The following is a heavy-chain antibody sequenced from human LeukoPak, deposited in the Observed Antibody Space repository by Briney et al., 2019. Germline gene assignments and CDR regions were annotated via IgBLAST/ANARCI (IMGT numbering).Heavy chain of an antibody. D-gene: IGHD4-17*01. CDR2: ISGSGGST. Sequence: GGSLRLFRAASGFPLCRYVMSWVGPAPGEGLEWVSAISGSGGSTYYAASVKGRFTISRDNSKNTLYLQMNSLRAEDTAVYYCGTLGMTTVTPRDYWGQGTLVTVSS. V-gene: IGHV3-23*01. CDR3: GTLGMTTVTPRDY. CDR1: GFPLCRYV. J-gene: IGHJ4*02.